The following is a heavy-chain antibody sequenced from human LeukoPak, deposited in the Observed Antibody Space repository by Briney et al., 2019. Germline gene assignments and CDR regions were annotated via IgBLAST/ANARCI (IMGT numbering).Heavy chain of an antibody. CDR1: GFTFSSYA. V-gene: IGHV3-30*04. CDR3: ARGIPLWFGDLSNGDYFDY. CDR2: ISYDGSNK. D-gene: IGHD3-10*01. Sequence: GGSLRLSCAASGFTFSSYAMHWVRQAPGKGLEWVAVISYDGSNKYYADSVKGRFTISRDNPKNTLYLQMNSLRAEDTAVYYCARGIPLWFGDLSNGDYFDYWGQGTLVTVSS. J-gene: IGHJ4*02.